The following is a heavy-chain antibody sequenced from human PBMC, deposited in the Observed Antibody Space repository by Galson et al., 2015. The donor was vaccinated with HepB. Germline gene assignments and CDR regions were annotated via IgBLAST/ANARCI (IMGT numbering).Heavy chain of an antibody. Sequence: SLRLSCAASRFTFSSYAMSWVRQAPGKGLEWLSHISASGETTYYADSVKGRFTISRDNSKNTLFLQMNSLRAEDTALYYCAISGAFDVWGQGTMVLVSS. CDR2: ISASGETT. D-gene: IGHD3-10*01. CDR3: AISGAFDV. J-gene: IGHJ3*01. V-gene: IGHV3-23*01. CDR1: RFTFSSYA.